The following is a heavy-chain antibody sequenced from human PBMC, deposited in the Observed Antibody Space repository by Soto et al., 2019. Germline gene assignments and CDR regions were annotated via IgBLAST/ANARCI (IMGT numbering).Heavy chain of an antibody. CDR3: ARAPIAAAGTGSWFDP. CDR2: IIPIFGTA. Sequence: ASVNVSCKASGGTFSSYAISWVRQAPGQGLEWMGGIIPIFGTANYAQKFQGRVTITADESTSTAYMELSSLRSEDTAVYYCARAPIAAAGTGSWFDPWGQGTLVTVSS. V-gene: IGHV1-69*13. CDR1: GGTFSSYA. D-gene: IGHD6-13*01. J-gene: IGHJ5*02.